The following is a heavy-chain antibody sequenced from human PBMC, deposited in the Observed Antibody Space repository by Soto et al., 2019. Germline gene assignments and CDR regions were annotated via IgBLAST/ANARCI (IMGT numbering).Heavy chain of an antibody. J-gene: IGHJ4*02. D-gene: IGHD3-22*01. Sequence: QITLKESGPTLVKPTQTLTLTCTFSGFSHTTSGMGVGWIRQPPGKALEWLALIYWDGTRHYIPSLKNRLTITKDTSKNQVFLTMTNMDPVDTATYYCAHTVTLIWGQGTPVTVSS. V-gene: IGHV2-5*02. CDR2: IYWDGTR. CDR1: GFSHTTSGMG. CDR3: AHTVTLI.